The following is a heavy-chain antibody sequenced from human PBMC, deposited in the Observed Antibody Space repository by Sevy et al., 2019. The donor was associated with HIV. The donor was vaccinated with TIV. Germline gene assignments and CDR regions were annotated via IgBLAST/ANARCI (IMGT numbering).Heavy chain of an antibody. CDR3: VREGITMIIAGFFDF. D-gene: IGHD3-22*01. Sequence: SETLSLTCIVSGGSIGNSNSYWGWVRQPPGRGLEWIGTVYYNGDTYYKPSLRRRATISVETSTNQFSLRLTSVTAADTAVYYCVREGITMIIAGFFDFWGQGTLVTVSS. V-gene: IGHV4-39*02. CDR2: VYYNGDT. J-gene: IGHJ4*02. CDR1: GGSIGNSNSY.